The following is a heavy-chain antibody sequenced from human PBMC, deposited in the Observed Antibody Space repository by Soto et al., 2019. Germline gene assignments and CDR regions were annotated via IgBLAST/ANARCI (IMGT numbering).Heavy chain of an antibody. D-gene: IGHD6-6*01. CDR3: ARTRTDTSSSFDH. Sequence: QVQLQESGPGLVRPSQTLSLTCTVSRDSISRGDYYWSWIRQHAGKGLEWIGYVTHSGSSFYNPSLQSRVIISVDTSKNQFALKLTPVTAADTAVYYCARTRTDTSSSFDHWGQGTLVTVS. CDR2: VTHSGSS. V-gene: IGHV4-31*03. J-gene: IGHJ4*02. CDR1: RDSISRGDYY.